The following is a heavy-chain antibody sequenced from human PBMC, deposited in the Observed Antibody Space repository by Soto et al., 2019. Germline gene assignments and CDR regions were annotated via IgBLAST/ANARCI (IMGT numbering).Heavy chain of an antibody. D-gene: IGHD3-22*01. J-gene: IGHJ4*02. Sequence: PVESLKISCNGSGYSFTSYWIGWVRQMPWKGLEWMGIIYPGDSDTRYSPSFQGQVTISADKSISTAYLQWSSLKASDTAMYYCARLYYYDSSGYYEKRDYWGQGTLVTVSS. CDR2: IYPGDSDT. CDR1: GYSFTSYW. V-gene: IGHV5-51*01. CDR3: ARLYYYDSSGYYEKRDY.